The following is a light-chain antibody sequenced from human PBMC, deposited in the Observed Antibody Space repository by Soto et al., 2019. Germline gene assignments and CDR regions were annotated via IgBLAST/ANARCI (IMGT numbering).Light chain of an antibody. V-gene: IGKV3-20*01. CDR2: DIS. CDR1: QSVGSSN. J-gene: IGKJ2*01. Sequence: EIVLTQSPGTLSLSPGERATLSCRASQSVGSSNLAWYQQKSGQAPMLLIYDISSRATGIPDRFSGSGSGTDFTLTISRLEPEDFAVYYCQHYGSSANTFGQGTKLEIK. CDR3: QHYGSSANT.